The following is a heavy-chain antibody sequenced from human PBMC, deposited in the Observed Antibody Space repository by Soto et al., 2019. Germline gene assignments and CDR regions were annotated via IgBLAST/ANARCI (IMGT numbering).Heavy chain of an antibody. Sequence: PGGSLRLSCAASGFTVSSNYMSWVRQAPGKGLEWVSVIYSGGSTYYADSVKGRFTISRDNSKNTLYLQMNSLRAEDTAVYYCAVFHYYDSSVYYYPGKETLVPVS. D-gene: IGHD3-22*01. V-gene: IGHV3-66*01. CDR1: GFTVSSNY. CDR2: IYSGGST. J-gene: IGHJ4*02. CDR3: AVFHYYDSSVYYY.